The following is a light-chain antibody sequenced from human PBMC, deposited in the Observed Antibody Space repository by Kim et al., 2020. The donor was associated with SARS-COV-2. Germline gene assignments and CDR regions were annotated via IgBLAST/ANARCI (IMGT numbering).Light chain of an antibody. CDR3: QPNYDAPRT. CDR2: SAS. V-gene: IGKV1-39*01. CDR1: QSIMTY. Sequence: DIQMTQSPSSLSASVGDRVTIICRSSQSIMTYVNWYQQVPGKAPKLLIHSASTLQSGVPSRFSGSGSGTDFTLTISSLQPDELAAYYCQPNYDAPRTVYQGTKV. J-gene: IGKJ1*01.